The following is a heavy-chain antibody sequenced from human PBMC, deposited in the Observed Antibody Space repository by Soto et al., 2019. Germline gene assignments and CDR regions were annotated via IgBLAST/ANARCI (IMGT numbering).Heavy chain of an antibody. J-gene: IGHJ4*02. CDR3: ARYYDSSGYYLGY. D-gene: IGHD3-22*01. V-gene: IGHV1-46*01. CDR2: INPSGDST. CDR1: GYTFSTYY. Sequence: QVQLVQSGAEVKKPGASVRLSCKASGYTFSTYYMHWVRQAPGQGLEWMGVINPSGDSTTYAQKFQGRVTITRDTSTSTLFMELSSLTSEDTAVYFCARYYDSSGYYLGYWGQGTLVTVSS.